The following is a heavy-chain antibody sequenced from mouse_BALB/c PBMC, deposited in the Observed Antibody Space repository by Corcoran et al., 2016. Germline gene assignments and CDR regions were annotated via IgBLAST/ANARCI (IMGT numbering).Heavy chain of an antibody. V-gene: IGHV1S136*01. CDR1: GYTFTSYV. Sequence: EVQLQQSGPELVKPGASVKMSCKASGYTFTSYVMHWVKQKPGQGLEWIGYINPYNDGTKYNEKFKGKATLTSDKSSSTAYMELSSLTSEDSAVYYCARESYYGRAYYYAMDYWGQGTSVTVSS. CDR3: ARESYYGRAYYYAMDY. CDR2: INPYNDGT. J-gene: IGHJ4*01. D-gene: IGHD1-1*01.